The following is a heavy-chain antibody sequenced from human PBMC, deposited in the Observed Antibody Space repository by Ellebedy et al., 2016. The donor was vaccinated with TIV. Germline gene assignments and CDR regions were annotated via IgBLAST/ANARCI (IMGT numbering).Heavy chain of an antibody. V-gene: IGHV1-2*02. D-gene: IGHD6-13*01. CDR2: INPNSGGT. Sequence: ASVKVSCKASGYTFTGYYMHWVRQAPGQGLEWMGWINPNSGGTNYAQKFQGRVTMTRDTSISTAYMELSSLRSEDTAVYYRAREGTGSSSWHEAFDIWGQGTMVTVSS. CDR3: AREGTGSSSWHEAFDI. J-gene: IGHJ3*02. CDR1: GYTFTGYY.